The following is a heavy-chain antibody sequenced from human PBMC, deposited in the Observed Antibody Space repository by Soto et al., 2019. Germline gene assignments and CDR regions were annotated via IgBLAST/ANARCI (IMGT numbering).Heavy chain of an antibody. CDR2: IIPIFGTA. CDR1: GGTFSSYA. V-gene: IGHV1-69*01. D-gene: IGHD4-17*01. J-gene: IGHJ4*02. Sequence: QVQLVQSGAEVKKPGSSVKVSCKASGGTFSSYAISWVRQAPGQGLEWMGGIIPIFGTANYAQKFQGRVKITAEESPGTAYRGLGGLGSEDRAVYYWAGGKLYGDSDYWGQGTLVTVSS. CDR3: AGGKLYGDSDY.